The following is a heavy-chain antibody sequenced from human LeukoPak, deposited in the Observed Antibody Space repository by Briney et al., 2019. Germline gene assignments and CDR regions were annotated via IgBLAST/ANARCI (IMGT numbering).Heavy chain of an antibody. J-gene: IGHJ4*02. CDR1: GDSISSNKW. CDR2: VYHSGST. D-gene: IGHD2-15*01. CDR3: ARAVHCSGGSCYFDY. Sequence: PSETLSLTCTVSGDSISSNKWWSWVRQPPEKGLEWIGEVYHSGSTNYNPSLKSRVTMSIDKSKNQFSLKLSSVTAADTAVYYCARAVHCSGGSCYFDYWGQGTLVTVSS. V-gene: IGHV4-4*02.